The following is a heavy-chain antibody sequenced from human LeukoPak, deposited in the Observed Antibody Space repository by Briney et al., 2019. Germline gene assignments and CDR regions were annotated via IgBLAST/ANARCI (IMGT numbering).Heavy chain of an antibody. D-gene: IGHD3-22*01. CDR1: GLPFSSYE. CDR2: IKQDGSEI. V-gene: IGHV3-7*01. Sequence: GGSLRLSCAASGLPFSSYEMNWVRQAPGKGLEWVANIKQDGSEIYYVDSVKGRFTISRDNAKNSLYLQMNSLRAEDTAVYFCASGTLLQHRKTVFSAFDYWGQGTLVTVSS. J-gene: IGHJ4*02. CDR3: ASGTLLQHRKTVFSAFDY.